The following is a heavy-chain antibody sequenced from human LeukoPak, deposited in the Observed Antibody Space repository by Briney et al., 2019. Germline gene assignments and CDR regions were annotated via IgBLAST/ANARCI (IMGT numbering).Heavy chain of an antibody. Sequence: SVKVSCKTSGYKFTDYYIHWVRQAPGQGLEWMGQIIPYFGTSNYAQNFQGRVTLTADEATNTAYMELNRLRSDDTAVYYCTRDGGDYGASGSYPDYWGQGTLVTVSS. D-gene: IGHD3-10*01. J-gene: IGHJ4*02. CDR3: TRDGGDYGASGSYPDY. CDR2: IIPYFGTS. V-gene: IGHV1-69*13. CDR1: GYKFTDYY.